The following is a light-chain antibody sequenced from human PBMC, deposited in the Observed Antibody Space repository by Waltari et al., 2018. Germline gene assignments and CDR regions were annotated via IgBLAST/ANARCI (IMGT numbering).Light chain of an antibody. Sequence: QTVVTQEPSFSVSPGGTVTLTCGLTSGSVSFTHYPSWYQQTPGQPPRTLIYSTNTRSSGVPDRFSGSILGDKAALTSTGAQADDEAAYYCVLYMSRDILFGGGTKLTVL. CDR2: STN. CDR3: VLYMSRDIL. CDR1: SGSVSFTHY. V-gene: IGLV8-61*01. J-gene: IGLJ3*02.